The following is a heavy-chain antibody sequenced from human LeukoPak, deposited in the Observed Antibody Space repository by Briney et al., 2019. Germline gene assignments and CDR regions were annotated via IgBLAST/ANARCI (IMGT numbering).Heavy chain of an antibody. V-gene: IGHV4-59*01. CDR1: GGSISSYY. CDR3: ARVSSGYTKWFDP. J-gene: IGHJ5*02. D-gene: IGHD3-22*01. Sequence: SETLSLTCTVSGGSISSYYWSWVRQPPGKGLEWIGYIYSSGSPNYNPSLKSRVTISVDTSKSPFSLWLSSVSAADTAVYYGARVSSGYTKWFDPWGQGTLVTVSS. CDR2: IYSSGSP.